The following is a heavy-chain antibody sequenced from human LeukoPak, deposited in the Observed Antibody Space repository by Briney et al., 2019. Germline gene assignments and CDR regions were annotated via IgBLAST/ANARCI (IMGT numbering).Heavy chain of an antibody. CDR1: GFTFSNAW. CDR3: AAGTGTSDFDY. Sequence: PGESLRLSCAASGFTFSNAWMNWVRQAPGKGLEWVGRIKSKTDGGATDYPAPVKGRFTISRDDSKNTVYLQMNSLQTEDTAVYYCAAGTGTSDFDYWGQGTLVTVSS. D-gene: IGHD1-7*01. V-gene: IGHV3-15*01. CDR2: IKSKTDGGAT. J-gene: IGHJ4*02.